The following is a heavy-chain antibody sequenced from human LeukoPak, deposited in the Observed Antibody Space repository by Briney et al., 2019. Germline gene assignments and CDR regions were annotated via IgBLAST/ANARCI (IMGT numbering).Heavy chain of an antibody. D-gene: IGHD6-13*01. J-gene: IGHJ6*02. CDR1: GYTFTSYA. CDR3: ARSWFRNYYGMDV. Sequence: GALVKVSCKASGYTFTSYAMHWVRQALGQRLEWMGWINAGNGNTKYSQKFQGRVTITRDTSASTAYMELSSLRSEDTAVYYCARSWFRNYYGMDVWGQGTTVTVSS. V-gene: IGHV1-3*01. CDR2: INAGNGNT.